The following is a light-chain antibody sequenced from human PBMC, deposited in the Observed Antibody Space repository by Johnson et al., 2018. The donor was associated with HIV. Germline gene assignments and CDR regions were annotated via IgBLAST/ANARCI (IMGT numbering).Light chain of an antibody. CDR1: SSNIGKNS. Sequence: QPVLTQPPSVSAAPGQKVTIPCSGSSSNIGKNSVSWYQQLPGTAPKLLIYENNKRPSGIPDRFSGSKSGTSATLGITGLQTGDEADYYCGTWDSSLSAYVFGTGTKVTVL. J-gene: IGLJ1*01. V-gene: IGLV1-51*02. CDR2: ENN. CDR3: GTWDSSLSAYV.